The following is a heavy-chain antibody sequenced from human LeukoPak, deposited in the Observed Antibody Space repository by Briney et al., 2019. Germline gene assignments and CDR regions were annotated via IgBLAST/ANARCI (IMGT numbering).Heavy chain of an antibody. Sequence: ASVKVSCKASGYTFTSYGISWVRQAPGQGLEWMGWISAYNGNTNYAQKLQGRVTMTTDTSTSTAYMEPRSLRSDDTAVYYCARVYDILTGSIYFDYWGQGTLVTVSS. D-gene: IGHD3-9*01. CDR1: GYTFTSYG. V-gene: IGHV1-18*01. CDR2: ISAYNGNT. CDR3: ARVYDILTGSIYFDY. J-gene: IGHJ4*02.